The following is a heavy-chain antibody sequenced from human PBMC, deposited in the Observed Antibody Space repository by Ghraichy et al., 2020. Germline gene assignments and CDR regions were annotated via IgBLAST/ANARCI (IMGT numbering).Heavy chain of an antibody. Sequence: SETLSLTCTVSGGSISSYYWSWIRQPPGKGLEWIGYIYYSGSTNYNPSLKSRVTISVDTSKNQFSLKLSSVTAADTAVYYCARLADTGYDFGYWCQGTLVTVSS. CDR1: GGSISSYY. CDR2: IYYSGST. J-gene: IGHJ4*02. V-gene: IGHV4-59*08. D-gene: IGHD5-12*01. CDR3: ARLADTGYDFGY.